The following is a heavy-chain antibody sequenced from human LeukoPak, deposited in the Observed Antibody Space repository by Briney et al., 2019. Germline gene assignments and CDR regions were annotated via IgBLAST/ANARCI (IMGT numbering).Heavy chain of an antibody. Sequence: SETLSLTCTVSGSSISSGSYYWSWIRQPAGKGLEWIGRIYTSGSTNYNPSLKSRVTISVDTSKNQFSLKLSSVTAADTAVYYCARDPSSDAFDIWGQGTMVTVSS. CDR2: IYTSGST. CDR3: ARDPSSDAFDI. CDR1: GSSISSGSYY. V-gene: IGHV4-61*02. D-gene: IGHD6-25*01. J-gene: IGHJ3*02.